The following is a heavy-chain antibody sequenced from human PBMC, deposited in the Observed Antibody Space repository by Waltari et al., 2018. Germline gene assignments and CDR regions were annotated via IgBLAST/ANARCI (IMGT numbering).Heavy chain of an antibody. D-gene: IGHD5-12*01. CDR1: GYTFTGYY. J-gene: IGHJ4*02. CDR3: ARDGNGYSGHAVGY. CDR2: INPNSGGT. Sequence: QVQLVQSGAEVKKPGASVKVSCKASGYTFTGYYMHWVRQAPGQGLEWMGWINPNSGGTNDEQKFQGRVTMTRDTSISTAYMELSRLRADDTAVYYCARDGNGYSGHAVGYWGQGTLVTVSS. V-gene: IGHV1-2*02.